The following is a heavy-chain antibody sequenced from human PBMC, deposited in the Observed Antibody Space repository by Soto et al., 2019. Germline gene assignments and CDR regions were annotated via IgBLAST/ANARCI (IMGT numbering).Heavy chain of an antibody. Sequence: PSETLSLTCAVYGGCFSGYYWSWYRQPPGKGLEWIGEINHSGSTNYNPSLKSRVTISVDTSKNQFSLKLSSVTAADTAVYYCARGMGYRAAPYRRGWKPPQPDYWGQGTQVTVSS. CDR1: GGCFSGYY. V-gene: IGHV4-34*01. J-gene: IGHJ4*02. CDR2: INHSGST. D-gene: IGHD6-25*01. CDR3: ARGMGYRAAPYRRGWKPPQPDY.